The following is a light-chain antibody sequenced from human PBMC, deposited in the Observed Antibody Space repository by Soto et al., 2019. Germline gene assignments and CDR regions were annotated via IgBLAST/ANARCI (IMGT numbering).Light chain of an antibody. CDR2: DAS. Sequence: EIVLTQSPDTLSLSPGERATLSCRASQSVGSNYLAWYQQKPGQAPRLLMYDASGRASGIPDRFSGSGSGTDFTLTISRLEPEDFAVYYCQQYHSSPYTFGQGTKLEIK. CDR3: QQYHSSPYT. CDR1: QSVGSNY. J-gene: IGKJ2*01. V-gene: IGKV3-20*01.